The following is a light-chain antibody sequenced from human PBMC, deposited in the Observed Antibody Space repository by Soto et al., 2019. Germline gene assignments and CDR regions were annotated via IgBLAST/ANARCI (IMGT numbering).Light chain of an antibody. J-gene: IGKJ1*01. CDR3: QQYGSSGT. Sequence: EIVLTQSPGTLSLSPGERATLSCRASQSVSSSYLAWYQQKPGQAPRLLISGASNGATGIPPKFSGSGSGTEFTLTVDSLQSDDIAVYYCQQYGSSGTFGQGTKVDI. V-gene: IGKV3-20*01. CDR1: QSVSSSY. CDR2: GAS.